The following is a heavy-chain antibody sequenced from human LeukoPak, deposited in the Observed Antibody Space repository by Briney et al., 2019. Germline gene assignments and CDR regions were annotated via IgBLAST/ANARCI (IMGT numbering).Heavy chain of an antibody. Sequence: VASVKVSCKASGYSFNTYYMNWVRRAPGQGLEWLGWINTDSGGTNYAQKFQGWVTMTRDTSISTAYMELSRLRSDDTAVYYCAIAPGIWGQGTLVTVSS. V-gene: IGHV1-2*04. CDR3: AIAPGI. D-gene: IGHD6-13*01. CDR1: GYSFNTYY. J-gene: IGHJ4*02. CDR2: INTDSGGT.